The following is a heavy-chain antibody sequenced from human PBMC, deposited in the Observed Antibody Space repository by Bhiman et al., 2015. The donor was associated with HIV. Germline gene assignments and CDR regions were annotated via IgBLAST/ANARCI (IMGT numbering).Heavy chain of an antibody. CDR1: GFTFTSFG. Sequence: QVQLVESGGGVVQPGRSLRLSCAASGFTFTSFGMHWVRQAPGKGLEWVAVISYDGNNKYYADSVKGRFTISRENSKNTLYLQMNSLRAEDTAVYYCARDGSMVRGVSAFDIWGQGTMVTVSS. CDR2: ISYDGNNK. V-gene: IGHV3-30*03. D-gene: IGHD3-10*01. CDR3: ARDGSMVRGVSAFDI. J-gene: IGHJ3*02.